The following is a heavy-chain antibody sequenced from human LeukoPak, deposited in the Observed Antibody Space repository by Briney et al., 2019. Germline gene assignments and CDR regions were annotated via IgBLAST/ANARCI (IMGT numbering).Heavy chain of an antibody. CDR3: ARDICGYNYGCFDS. CDR1: GGSFSGYY. V-gene: IGHV4-34*01. Sequence: PSETLSLTCAVYGGSFSGYYWNWIRQPPGKGLEWIGEINHSGSTSYNPSLKSRVTISVDTSKNQFSLNLRSVTAADTAVYYCARDICGYNYGCFDSWGQGTLVTVSS. CDR2: INHSGST. D-gene: IGHD5-18*01. J-gene: IGHJ4*02.